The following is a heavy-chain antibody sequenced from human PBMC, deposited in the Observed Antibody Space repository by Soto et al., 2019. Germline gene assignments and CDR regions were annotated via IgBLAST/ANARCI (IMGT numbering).Heavy chain of an antibody. CDR2: IRSKAYGWTT. CDR1: GFTFGDYA. D-gene: IGHD3-22*01. Sequence: GGSLRLSCTASGFTFGDYAMSWFRQAPGKGLEWVGFIRSKAYGWTTEYAASVKGRVTISRDDSKSIAYLQMNSLKTEDTAVYYCTRDLVAITMTVVVPFMDVWGQGTTVTGSS. V-gene: IGHV3-49*03. CDR3: TRDLVAITMTVVVPFMDV. J-gene: IGHJ6*01.